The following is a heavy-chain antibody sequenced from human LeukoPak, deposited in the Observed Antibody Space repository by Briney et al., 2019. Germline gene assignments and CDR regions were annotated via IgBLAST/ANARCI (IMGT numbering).Heavy chain of an antibody. D-gene: IGHD3-10*01. CDR3: ARAPPGLLWFGNWFDP. CDR1: GYTFTGYY. V-gene: IGHV1-2*02. J-gene: IGHJ5*02. CDR2: INPNSGGT. Sequence: ASVKVSCKASGYTFTGYYIHWVRQAPGQGLEWMGWINPNSGGTNYAQKFQGRVTMTRDTSISTAYMELSRLRSDDTAVYYCARAPPGLLWFGNWFDPWGQGTLVTVSS.